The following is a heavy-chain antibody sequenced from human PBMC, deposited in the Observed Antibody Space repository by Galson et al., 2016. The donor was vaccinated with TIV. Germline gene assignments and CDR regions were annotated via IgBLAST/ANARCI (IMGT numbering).Heavy chain of an antibody. CDR3: AKDSYSFIVGYFDY. Sequence: SLRLSCAASGFSVSYKHMIWVRQAPGRGLEWVSLIYSNDDTHHADSVKGRFTISRDSSKNTLYLQMNSLRAEDTAVYYCAKDSYSFIVGYFDYWGQGTLVTVSS. D-gene: IGHD3-16*02. CDR1: GFSVSYKH. V-gene: IGHV3-53*01. J-gene: IGHJ4*02. CDR2: IYSNDDT.